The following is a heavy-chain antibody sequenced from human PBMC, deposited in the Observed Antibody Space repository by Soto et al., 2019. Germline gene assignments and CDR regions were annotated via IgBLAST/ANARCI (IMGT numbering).Heavy chain of an antibody. D-gene: IGHD3-3*01. CDR2: IFYTGST. V-gene: IGHV4-39*07. CDR1: GGSINSASYH. J-gene: IGHJ4*02. CDR3: ARLRVIWSGYSDY. Sequence: SETLSLTCSVSGGSINSASYHWGWIRQPPGKGLEWIGSIFYTGSTYYNPSLKSRVTISVDTSKNQFSLKLSSVTAADTAVYYCARLRVIWSGYSDYWGQGTLVTVSS.